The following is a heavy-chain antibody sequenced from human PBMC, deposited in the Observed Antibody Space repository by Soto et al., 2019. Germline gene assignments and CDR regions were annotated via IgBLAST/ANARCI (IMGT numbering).Heavy chain of an antibody. Sequence: ASVKVSCKASGGGNLRDYRTTWVRRAPGQGLEWMGGISAKLGTTNYAQNFQGRVTVTADASTSTAYMELRSLRSDDTAVYYCARGSKPGIAAAGTVSFDPWGQGTLVTVS. CDR3: ARGSKPGIAAAGTVSFDP. D-gene: IGHD6-13*01. CDR1: GGGNLRDYR. CDR2: ISAKLGTT. V-gene: IGHV1-18*04. J-gene: IGHJ5*02.